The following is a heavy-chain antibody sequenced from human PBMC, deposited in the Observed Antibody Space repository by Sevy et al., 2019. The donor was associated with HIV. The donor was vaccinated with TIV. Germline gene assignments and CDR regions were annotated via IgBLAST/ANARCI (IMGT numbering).Heavy chain of an antibody. CDR3: ARSGDIVVVVAAIGYNWFDP. CDR1: GGTFSSYA. D-gene: IGHD2-15*01. Sequence: SVKVSCKASGGTFSSYAISWVRQAPGQGLEWMGGIIPIFGTANYAQMFQGRVTITADESTSTAYMELSSLRSEDTAVYYCARSGDIVVVVAAIGYNWFDPWGQGTLVTVSS. CDR2: IIPIFGTA. V-gene: IGHV1-69*13. J-gene: IGHJ5*02.